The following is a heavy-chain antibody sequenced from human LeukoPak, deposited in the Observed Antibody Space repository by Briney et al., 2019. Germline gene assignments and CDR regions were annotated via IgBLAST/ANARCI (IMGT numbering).Heavy chain of an antibody. V-gene: IGHV3-53*01. CDR2: ISMGGTT. Sequence: GRSLRPSCAPAAFSVNNNYISSVSQAPRDGLEWVSFISMGGTTYNAASVKGRFIISRDNSKNTLYLKMNSLRPEDTAIYYCARGGDIVGATRSAFDIWGQGTMVTVSS. CDR1: AFSVNNNY. D-gene: IGHD1-26*01. CDR3: ARGGDIVGATRSAFDI. J-gene: IGHJ3*02.